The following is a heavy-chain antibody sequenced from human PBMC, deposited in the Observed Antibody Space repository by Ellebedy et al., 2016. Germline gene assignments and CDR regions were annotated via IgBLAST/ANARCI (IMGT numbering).Heavy chain of an antibody. J-gene: IGHJ1*01. CDR1: GGSVSSGSYY. Sequence: SETLSLTCTVSGGSVSSGSYYWSWIRQPPGKGLEWIGYVHYTGSTNYNPSLKSRVAISVDTSKNQFSLNLSSVTAADTAVYYCARVSAYYDSSGYSEYFQHWGQGTLVTVSS. D-gene: IGHD3-22*01. CDR3: ARVSAYYDSSGYSEYFQH. CDR2: VHYTGST. V-gene: IGHV4-61*01.